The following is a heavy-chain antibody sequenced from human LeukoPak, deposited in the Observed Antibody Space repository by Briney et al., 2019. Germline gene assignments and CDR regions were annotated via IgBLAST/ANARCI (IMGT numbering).Heavy chain of an antibody. V-gene: IGHV5-10-1*01. CDR3: ARHDNYYHSSGLGL. D-gene: IGHD3-22*01. CDR1: GYSFTSYW. Sequence: GESLKISCKGSGYSFTSYWISWVRQMPGKGLEWIGRIDPSDSYTNYSPSFQGHVTISADKSISSAYLQWSSLKASDTAMYYCARHDNYYHSSGLGLWGQGTLVTVSS. J-gene: IGHJ4*02. CDR2: IDPSDSYT.